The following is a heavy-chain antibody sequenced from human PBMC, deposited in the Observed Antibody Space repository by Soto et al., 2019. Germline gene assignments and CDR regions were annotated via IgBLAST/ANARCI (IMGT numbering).Heavy chain of an antibody. CDR3: ARGYGDSSGYYLDY. J-gene: IGHJ4*02. CDR1: GFTFSSYG. D-gene: IGHD3-22*01. CDR2: IWYDGSNK. V-gene: IGHV3-33*01. Sequence: PGGSLRLSCAASGFTFSSYGMHWVRQAPGKGLEWVAVIWYDGSNKYYADSVKGRFTISRDNSKNTLYLQMNSLRAEDTAVYYCARGYGDSSGYYLDYWGQGTLVTVSS.